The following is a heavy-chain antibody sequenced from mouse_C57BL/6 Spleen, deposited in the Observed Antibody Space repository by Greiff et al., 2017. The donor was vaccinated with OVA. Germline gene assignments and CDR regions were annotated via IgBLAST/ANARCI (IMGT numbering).Heavy chain of an antibody. CDR2: ISNGGGST. Sequence: DVHLVESGGGLVQPGGSLKLSCAASGFTFSDYYMYWVRQTPEKRLEWVAYISNGGGSTYYPDTVKGRFTISRDNAKNTLYLQMSRLKSEDTAMYYCARHNNWDYFDYWGQGTTLTVSS. V-gene: IGHV5-12*01. CDR3: ARHNNWDYFDY. CDR1: GFTFSDYY. D-gene: IGHD4-1*02. J-gene: IGHJ2*01.